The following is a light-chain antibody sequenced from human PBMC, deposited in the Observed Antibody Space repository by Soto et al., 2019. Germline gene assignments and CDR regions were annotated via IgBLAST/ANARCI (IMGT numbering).Light chain of an antibody. CDR2: EAS. CDR3: QQYDNFPPLT. J-gene: IGKJ3*01. V-gene: IGKV1-33*01. CDR1: QDIRDY. Sequence: DIQMTQSPSSLSASVGDRVTITCRASQDIRDYLNWYQQKPGKAPQLLIYEASNLETGVPSRLSGGGSETDFTFIISSLQPEDIATYYCQQYDNFPPLTFGPGTKVDIK.